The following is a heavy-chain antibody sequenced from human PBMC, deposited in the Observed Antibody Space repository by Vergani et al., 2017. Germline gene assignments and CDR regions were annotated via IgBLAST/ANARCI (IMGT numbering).Heavy chain of an antibody. Sequence: QVQLVQSGAEVKKPGASVKVSCKASGYTFTSYYMHWVRQAPGQGLEWMGIINPSGGSTSYAQKFQGRVTMTRDTSTSTVYMELSSLRSEDTAVYYCARGIRVRQLANLDWGFDPWGQGTLVTVSS. J-gene: IGHJ5*02. CDR1: GYTFTSYY. V-gene: IGHV1-46*01. CDR3: ARGIRVRQLANLDWGFDP. D-gene: IGHD6-13*01. CDR2: INPSGGST.